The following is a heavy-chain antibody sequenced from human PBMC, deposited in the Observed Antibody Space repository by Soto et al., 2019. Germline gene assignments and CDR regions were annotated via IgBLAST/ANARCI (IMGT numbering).Heavy chain of an antibody. CDR2: MIPVFGTT. Sequence: QVHLVQSGAEVKKVGSSVKVSCKAPGGTFKNNGISWVRQAPGQGLEWMGGMIPVFGTTNYAQKFQGRLTITADDFTSTVYMELSRLRYEDTAVYYCARENGVAVATILYYFDYWGPGTLVTVSS. CDR3: ARENGVAVATILYYFDY. V-gene: IGHV1-69*01. D-gene: IGHD5-12*01. J-gene: IGHJ4*02. CDR1: GGTFKNNG.